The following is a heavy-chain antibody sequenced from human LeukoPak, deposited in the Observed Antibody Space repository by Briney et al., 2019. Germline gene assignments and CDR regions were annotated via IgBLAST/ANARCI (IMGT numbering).Heavy chain of an antibody. CDR1: GGSISSSNW. Sequence: SGTLSLTCAVSGGSISSSNWWSWVRQPPGKGLEWIGEIHQTGNTNYNPSLRSRGSISLDKAKNQFTLNLNSVTAADTAVYYCASSDYYRLDHWGQGILVTVSS. D-gene: IGHD6-25*01. CDR2: IHQTGNT. CDR3: ASSDYYRLDH. J-gene: IGHJ4*02. V-gene: IGHV4-4*02.